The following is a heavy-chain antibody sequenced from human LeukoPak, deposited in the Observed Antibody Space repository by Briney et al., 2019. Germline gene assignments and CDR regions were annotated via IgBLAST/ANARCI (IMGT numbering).Heavy chain of an antibody. J-gene: IGHJ4*02. V-gene: IGHV1-2*02. D-gene: IGHD3-3*02. CDR3: ARELDGTIFGVVTPPY. CDR1: GYTFTGYY. CDR2: INANSGGT. Sequence: ASVKVSCKASGYTFTGYYMHWVRQAPGQGLEWMGWINANSGGTNYAQKFQGRVTMTRDTSIRTAYMELSRLRSDDTAVYYCARELDGTIFGVVTPPYWGQGTLVTVSS.